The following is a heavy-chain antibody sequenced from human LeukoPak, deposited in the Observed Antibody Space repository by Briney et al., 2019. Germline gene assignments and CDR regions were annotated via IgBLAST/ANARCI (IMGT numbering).Heavy chain of an antibody. V-gene: IGHV4-39*01. CDR1: GGSIRSSSYY. CDR3: ARRGVPNWVDP. Sequence: PSESLSLTCTVSGGSIRSSSYYCGWIRQPPGKGLEWNGSIYYSGSTYYNPSLKSRVTISVDTSKNQFSLKLSSVTAADTAVYYCARRGVPNWVDPWGLGTLVTVSS. CDR2: IYYSGST. D-gene: IGHD3-10*01. J-gene: IGHJ5*02.